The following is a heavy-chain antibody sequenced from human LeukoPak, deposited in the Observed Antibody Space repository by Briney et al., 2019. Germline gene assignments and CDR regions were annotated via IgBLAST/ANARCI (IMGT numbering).Heavy chain of an antibody. D-gene: IGHD3-3*01. Sequence: SETLSLTCAVYGGSFSGYYWGWIRQPPGKGLEWIGSIYYSGSTYYNPSLKSRVTISVDTSKNQFSLKLSSVTAADTAVYYCARLYYDFWSGYLYGMDVWGQGTTVTVSS. V-gene: IGHV4-39*01. J-gene: IGHJ6*02. CDR1: GGSFSGYY. CDR3: ARLYYDFWSGYLYGMDV. CDR2: IYYSGST.